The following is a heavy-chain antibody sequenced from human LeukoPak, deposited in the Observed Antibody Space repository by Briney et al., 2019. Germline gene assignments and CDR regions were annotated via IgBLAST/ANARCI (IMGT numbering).Heavy chain of an antibody. CDR2: ISTYSDNT. CDR3: ARSGRPIYYYYMGV. CDR1: GYTFSNYG. V-gene: IGHV1-18*01. J-gene: IGHJ6*03. Sequence: ASVKVSCKASGYTFSNYGINWVRQAPGQGLEWMGWISTYSDNTNYAQKLQGRLTMTTDTSTSTAYMELRSLRSDDTAVYYCARSGRPIYYYYMGVWGIGTTVTVSS.